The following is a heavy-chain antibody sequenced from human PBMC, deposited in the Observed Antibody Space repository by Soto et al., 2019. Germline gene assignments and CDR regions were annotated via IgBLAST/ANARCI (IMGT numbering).Heavy chain of an antibody. Sequence: PSETLSVTCTVSCGSISSYYWSWIRQPPGKGLEWIGYIYYSGSTNYNPSLKSRVTISVDTSKNQFSLKLSSVTAADTAVYYCASITMVRGVPYWGQGTLVTVSS. D-gene: IGHD3-10*01. CDR1: CGSISSYY. CDR2: IYYSGST. CDR3: ASITMVRGVPY. V-gene: IGHV4-59*01. J-gene: IGHJ4*02.